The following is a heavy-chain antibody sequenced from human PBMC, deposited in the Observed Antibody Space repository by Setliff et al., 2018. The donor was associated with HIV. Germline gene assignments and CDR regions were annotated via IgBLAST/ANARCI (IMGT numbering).Heavy chain of an antibody. D-gene: IGHD4-17*01. J-gene: IGHJ4*02. CDR1: GFIFSNYW. V-gene: IGHV3-7*03. CDR2: IRQDGSEK. Sequence: PGGSLRLSCAASGFIFSNYWMSWVRQAPGKGLEWVANIRQDGSEKYYVDSVRGRFTISRDNAENSLYRRMNSLRAEDTAVYYCARTYYGGNYWGQGALVTVSS. CDR3: ARTYYGGNY.